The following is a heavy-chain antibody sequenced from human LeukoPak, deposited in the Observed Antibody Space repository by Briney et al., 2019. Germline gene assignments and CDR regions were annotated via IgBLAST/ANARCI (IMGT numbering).Heavy chain of an antibody. CDR1: GGSISSGSYY. CDR3: ARGVAVFDL. D-gene: IGHD2-21*01. J-gene: IGHJ2*01. CDR2: IYTSGST. V-gene: IGHV4-61*02. Sequence: SETLSLTCTVSGGSISSGSYYWSWIRQPAGKGLEWIGRIYTSGSTNYNPSLKSRVTISVDTSKNQFSLKLSSVTAADTAVYYCARGVAVFDLWGRGTLSLSPQ.